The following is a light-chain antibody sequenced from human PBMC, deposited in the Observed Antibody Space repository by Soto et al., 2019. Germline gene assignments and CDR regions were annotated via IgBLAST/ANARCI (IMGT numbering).Light chain of an antibody. Sequence: DIQMTQSPSTLSASVGDRVTITCRASQSISSWLAWYQQKPGKAPKLLIYKASSLESGVPSRFSGSGSGTEXTLXISSLQPDDFATYYCQQYNSYPSFGXGTKV. CDR2: KAS. V-gene: IGKV1-5*03. CDR1: QSISSW. CDR3: QQYNSYPS. J-gene: IGKJ4*01.